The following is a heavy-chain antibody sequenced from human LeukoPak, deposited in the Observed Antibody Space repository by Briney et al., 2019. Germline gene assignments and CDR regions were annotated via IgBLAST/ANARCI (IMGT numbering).Heavy chain of an antibody. CDR1: GGSISSSSYY. J-gene: IGHJ4*02. V-gene: IGHV4-61*01. CDR2: IYYSGST. CDR3: AGNRAGYSSGWYGY. D-gene: IGHD6-19*01. Sequence: SETLSLTCTVSGGSISSSSYYWSWIRQPPGKGLEWIGYIYYSGSTNYNPSLKSRVTISVDTSKNQFSLKLSSVTAADTAVYYCAGNRAGYSSGWYGYWGQGTLVTVSS.